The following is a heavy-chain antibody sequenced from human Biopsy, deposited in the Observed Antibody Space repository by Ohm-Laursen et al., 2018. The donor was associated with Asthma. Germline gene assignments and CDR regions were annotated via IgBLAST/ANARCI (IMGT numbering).Heavy chain of an antibody. D-gene: IGHD3-22*01. Sequence: SSLRLSCAATGFSFDDCAMHWVRQAPGKGLEWVSSISWNSGNIDYADSVKGRFTISRDNAKNSLYLQMQSLRPEGTAFYYCAKSADYYDSTDYLDFWGRGTLVTVSS. CDR2: ISWNSGNI. J-gene: IGHJ4*01. CDR1: GFSFDDCA. CDR3: AKSADYYDSTDYLDF. V-gene: IGHV3-9*01.